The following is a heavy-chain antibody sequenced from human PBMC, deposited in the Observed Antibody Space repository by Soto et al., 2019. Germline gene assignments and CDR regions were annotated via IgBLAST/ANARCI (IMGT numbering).Heavy chain of an antibody. CDR3: ARVATKSSKTPGNFDF. D-gene: IGHD6-6*01. J-gene: IGHJ4*02. Sequence: PSETLSLTCYVSGDSISSGFYWAWIRQSPGKGLEWIGSIFHSGNVFYNPSLQSRVIMSVDTSKNQFSLTLNSVTATDTAVYYCARVATKSSKTPGNFDFWGEGTLVTVSS. V-gene: IGHV4-38-2*02. CDR1: GDSISSGFY. CDR2: IFHSGNV.